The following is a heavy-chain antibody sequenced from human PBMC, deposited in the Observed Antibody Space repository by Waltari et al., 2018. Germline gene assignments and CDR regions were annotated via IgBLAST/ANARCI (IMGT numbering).Heavy chain of an antibody. D-gene: IGHD2-21*01. CDR2: SNPSGGST. V-gene: IGHV1-46*01. CDR1: EYTFTSSY. Sequence: QVQLVQSGAEVKKPGASVKISCKTSEYTFTSSYIHWVRQAPGQGLEWMGISNPSGGSTIYAQKFQGRVTMTRDTSTSTVYMELSSLRSDDTAVYYCALDTGALWMDVWGQGTTVTVSS. J-gene: IGHJ6*02. CDR3: ALDTGALWMDV.